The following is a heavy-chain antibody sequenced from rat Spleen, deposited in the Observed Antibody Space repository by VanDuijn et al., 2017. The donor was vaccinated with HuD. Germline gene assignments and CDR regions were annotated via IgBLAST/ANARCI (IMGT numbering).Heavy chain of an antibody. J-gene: IGHJ3*01. CDR1: GFIFSDYY. D-gene: IGHD1-11*01. Sequence: EVQLVASDGGLVQPGRSLKLSCAASGFIFSDYYMAWVRQAPRKGLEWVATIRYDGSSTYYRDSVKGRFTISRDNAQSTLYLQMDSLRSEDTATYYCARHGYGGYSGPFAYWGQGTLVTVSS. CDR2: IRYDGSST. CDR3: ARHGYGGYSGPFAY. V-gene: IGHV5-7*01.